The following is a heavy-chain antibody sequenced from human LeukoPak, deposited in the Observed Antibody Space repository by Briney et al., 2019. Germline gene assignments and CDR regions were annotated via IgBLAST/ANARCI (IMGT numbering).Heavy chain of an antibody. CDR1: GFTFSSYG. Sequence: GGSLRLSCAASGFTFSSYGMHWVRQAPGKGLEWVAFIRYDGSNKYYADSVKGRFTISRDNSKNTLYLQMNSLRAEDTAMYYCASLRVRSPDYWGQGTLVTVSS. J-gene: IGHJ4*02. CDR3: ASLRVRSPDY. CDR2: IRYDGSNK. D-gene: IGHD3-10*01. V-gene: IGHV3-30*02.